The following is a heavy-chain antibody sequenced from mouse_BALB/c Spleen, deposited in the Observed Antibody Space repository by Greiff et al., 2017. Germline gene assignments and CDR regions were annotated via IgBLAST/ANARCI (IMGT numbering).Heavy chain of an antibody. D-gene: IGHD1-1*01. V-gene: IGHV1S29*02. CDR1: GYTFTDYN. J-gene: IGHJ3*01. CDR3: ASGSTWFAY. Sequence: EVQLVESGPELVKPGASVKISCKASGYTFTDYNMHWVKQSHGKSLEWIGYIYPYNGGTGYNQKFKSKATLTVDNSSSTAYMELRSLTSEDSAVYYCASGSTWFAYWGQGTLVTVSA. CDR2: IYPYNGGT.